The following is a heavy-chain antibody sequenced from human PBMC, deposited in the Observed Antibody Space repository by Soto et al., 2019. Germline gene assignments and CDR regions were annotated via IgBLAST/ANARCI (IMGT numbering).Heavy chain of an antibody. J-gene: IGHJ4*02. D-gene: IGHD6-13*01. CDR2: IDPSDSYT. CDR1: GYSFTSYW. Sequence: ESLTISCKGSGYSFTSYWISLVRQITGKGLEWMGRIDPSDSYTNYSPSFQGHVTISADKSISTAYLQWSSLKASDTAMYYCASLGIAAPGTRYFVDYWGQATLVTVSS. CDR3: ASLGIAAPGTRYFVDY. V-gene: IGHV5-10-1*01.